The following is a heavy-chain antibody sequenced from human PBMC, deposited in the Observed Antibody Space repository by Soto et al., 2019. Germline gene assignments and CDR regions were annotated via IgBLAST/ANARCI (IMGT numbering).Heavy chain of an antibody. CDR3: ARSRIEVVPAAIRSGDWFDP. CDR1: GYTFTSYG. V-gene: IGHV1-18*01. J-gene: IGHJ5*02. CDR2: ISAYNGNT. Sequence: QVQLVQSGAEVKKPGASVKVSCKASGYTFTSYGISWVRQAPGQGLEWMGWISAYNGNTNYAQKLQGRVTMTTDTSTSTAYMELRSLRSDDTAVYYCARSRIEVVPAAIRSGDWFDPWGQGTLVTVSS. D-gene: IGHD2-2*02.